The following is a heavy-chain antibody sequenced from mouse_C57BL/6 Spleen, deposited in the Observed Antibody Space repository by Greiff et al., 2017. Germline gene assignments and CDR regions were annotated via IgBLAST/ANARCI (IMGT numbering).Heavy chain of an antibody. J-gene: IGHJ3*01. D-gene: IGHD2-1*01. CDR3: ARGIYYGNYIFAD. V-gene: IGHV3-6*01. CDR2: ISYDGSN. Sequence: VQLQQSGPGLVQPSQSLSLTCSVTGYSITSGYYWNWLRQLPGNKLEWMGYISYDGSNNYNPSPKNRIPITRDTSKNQFFLKLNSVTTEDTATCDSARGIYYGNYIFADWGQGTLVTVSA. CDR1: GYSITSGYY.